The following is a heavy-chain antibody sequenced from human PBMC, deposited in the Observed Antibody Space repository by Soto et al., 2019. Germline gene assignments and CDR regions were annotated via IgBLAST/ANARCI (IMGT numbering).Heavy chain of an antibody. CDR1: GFTFSSYS. D-gene: IGHD3-3*01. Sequence: GGSLRLSCAASGFTFSSYSMNWVRQAPGKGLEWVSYISSSSSTIYYADSVKDRFTISRDNAKNSLYLQMNSLRAEDTAVYYCARDLYYDFWSGYYNLRAFYYMDVWGKGTTVTVSS. CDR3: ARDLYYDFWSGYYNLRAFYYMDV. CDR2: ISSSSSTI. V-gene: IGHV3-48*01. J-gene: IGHJ6*03.